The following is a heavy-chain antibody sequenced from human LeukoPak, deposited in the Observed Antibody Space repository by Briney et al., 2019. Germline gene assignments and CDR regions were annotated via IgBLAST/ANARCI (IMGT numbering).Heavy chain of an antibody. CDR2: INHSGST. Sequence: PSETLSLTCAAYGGSFSGYYWSWIRQPPGKGLEWIGEINHSGSTTYNPSLKSRVTISVDTSKNQFSLKLSSVTAADTAVYYCARGPKYYGSGSYYTYYYYGMDVWGQGTTVTVSS. V-gene: IGHV4-34*01. D-gene: IGHD3-10*01. CDR3: ARGPKYYGSGSYYTYYYYGMDV. J-gene: IGHJ6*02. CDR1: GGSFSGYY.